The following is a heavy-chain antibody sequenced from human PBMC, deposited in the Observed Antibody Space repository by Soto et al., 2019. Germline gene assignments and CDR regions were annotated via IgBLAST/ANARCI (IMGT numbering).Heavy chain of an antibody. CDR3: ARDQIGGYCSGGSCYAYYFDY. V-gene: IGHV1-2*04. D-gene: IGHD2-15*01. CDR1: GYTFTGYY. CDR2: INPNSGGT. J-gene: IGHJ4*02. Sequence: ASVKVSCKASGYTFTGYYMHWVRQAPGQGLEWMGWINPNSGGTNYAQKFQGWVTMTRDTSISTAYMELSRLRSDDTAVYYCARDQIGGYCSGGSCYAYYFDYWGQGTLVTVSS.